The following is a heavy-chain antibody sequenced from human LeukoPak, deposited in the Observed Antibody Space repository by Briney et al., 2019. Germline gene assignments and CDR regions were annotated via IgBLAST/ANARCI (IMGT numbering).Heavy chain of an antibody. CDR1: GGSISSGDYY. CDR3: ARVTIVVVPAAIPGYYYYYMDV. D-gene: IGHD2-2*02. CDR2: IYYSGST. Sequence: TSETLSLTCTVSGGSISSGDYYWSWIRQPPGKGLEWIGYIYYSGSTYYNPSLKSRVTISVDTSKNQFSLKLSSVTAADTAVYYCARVTIVVVPAAIPGYYYYYMDVWGKGTTVTVSS. J-gene: IGHJ6*03. V-gene: IGHV4-30-4*08.